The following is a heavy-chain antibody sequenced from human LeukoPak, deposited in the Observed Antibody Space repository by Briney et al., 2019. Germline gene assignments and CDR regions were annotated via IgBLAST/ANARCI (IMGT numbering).Heavy chain of an antibody. Sequence: ASVKVSCKASGYTFNVYFMQWVRQAPGQGLEWMGWINPNSGGTNCAQKFQGRVTMTLDTSNSAAYMALTSLTPDDTAIYYCASGRGSGSLRWGQGTLVTVSS. D-gene: IGHD1-26*01. CDR2: INPNSGGT. CDR1: GYTFNVYF. V-gene: IGHV1-2*02. J-gene: IGHJ4*02. CDR3: ASGRGSGSLR.